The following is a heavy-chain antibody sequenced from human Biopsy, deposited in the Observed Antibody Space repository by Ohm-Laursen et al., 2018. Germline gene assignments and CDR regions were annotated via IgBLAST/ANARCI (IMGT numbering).Heavy chain of an antibody. CDR3: ARVGSGWAPFDK. V-gene: IGHV4-38-2*01. Sequence: GTLSLTCAVSGYSISSDYRWGWIRQAPGKTLEWLGNIFKDGNTHYNPSLRSRLLISIDTSKNQFSLMMTSVSGADTAVYFCARVGSGWAPFDKWGPGTLVTVSS. CDR2: IFKDGNT. CDR1: GYSISSDYR. D-gene: IGHD6-19*01. J-gene: IGHJ4*02.